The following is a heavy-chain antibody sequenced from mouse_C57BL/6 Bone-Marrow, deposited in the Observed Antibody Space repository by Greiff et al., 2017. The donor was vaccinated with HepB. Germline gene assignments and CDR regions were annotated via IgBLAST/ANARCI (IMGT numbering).Heavy chain of an antibody. Sequence: QVQLQQPGAELVMPGASVKLSCKASGYTFTSYWMHWVKQRPGQGLEWIGEIDPSDSYTNYNQKFKGKSTLTVDKSSSTAYMQLSSLTSEDSAVYYCARKVARVFDYWGQGTTLTVSS. CDR1: GYTFTSYW. D-gene: IGHD1-1*01. V-gene: IGHV1-69*01. CDR3: ARKVARVFDY. J-gene: IGHJ2*01. CDR2: IDPSDSYT.